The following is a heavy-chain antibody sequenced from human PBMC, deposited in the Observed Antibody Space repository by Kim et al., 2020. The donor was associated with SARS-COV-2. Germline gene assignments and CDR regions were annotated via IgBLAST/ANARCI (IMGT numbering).Heavy chain of an antibody. D-gene: IGHD6-13*01. CDR2: IIPTFGTA. Sequence: SVKVSCKASGGTFSRYTISWVRQAPGQGLEGMVGIIPTFGTANYAQKFQGRVTITADESTSTAYMELSSLRSEDTAVYYCTRGRWGGYSSSWAPVYYYGMDVWGQGTTVTVSS. J-gene: IGHJ6*02. CDR3: TRGRWGGYSSSWAPVYYYGMDV. V-gene: IGHV1-69*13. CDR1: GGTFSRYT.